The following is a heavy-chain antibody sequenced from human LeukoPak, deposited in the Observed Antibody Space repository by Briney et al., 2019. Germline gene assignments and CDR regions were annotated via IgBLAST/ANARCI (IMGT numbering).Heavy chain of an antibody. J-gene: IGHJ4*02. CDR3: AKDIVEGNGFDY. CDR1: GFTFSTYA. D-gene: IGHD3-22*01. V-gene: IGHV3-23*01. Sequence: GGSLRLSCVASGFTFSTYAMSWVRQAPGKGLEWVSDISDSGGSTFYADSVKGRFSISRDNSKNILHLQMNSLRAEDTAIYYCAKDIVEGNGFDYWGQGTPVTVSS. CDR2: ISDSGGST.